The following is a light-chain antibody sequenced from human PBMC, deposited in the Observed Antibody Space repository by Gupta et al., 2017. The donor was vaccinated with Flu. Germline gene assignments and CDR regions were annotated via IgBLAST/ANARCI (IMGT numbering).Light chain of an antibody. V-gene: IGLV2-14*01. Sequence: SDIGGYNYVSCYQQHPGKAPKLIVYEISNRPSGISNRFSGSKSGNTASLTISGLQAEDEAHYYCSSFRTSATLGVFGGGTKLTVL. CDR1: SDIGGYNY. J-gene: IGLJ3*02. CDR2: EIS. CDR3: SSFRTSATLGV.